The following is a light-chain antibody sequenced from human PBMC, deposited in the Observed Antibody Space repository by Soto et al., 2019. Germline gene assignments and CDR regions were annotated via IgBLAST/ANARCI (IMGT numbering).Light chain of an antibody. CDR2: GAS. CDR3: QQYNTLPDT. Sequence: MTQSPSTLSASVGDRVTITCRASQSISSWLAWYQQKPGQAPRLLIYGASTRATGIPARFSGSGSGTEFTLTISSLQSEDFAAYYCQQYNTLPDTFGQWTQV. CDR1: QSISSW. J-gene: IGKJ1*01. V-gene: IGKV3-15*01.